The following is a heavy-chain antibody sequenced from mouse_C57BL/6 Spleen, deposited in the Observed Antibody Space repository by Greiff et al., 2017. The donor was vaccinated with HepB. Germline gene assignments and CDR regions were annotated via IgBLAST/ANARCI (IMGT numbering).Heavy chain of an antibody. Sequence: VQLQQSGAELVRPGASVTLSCKASGYTFTDYEMHWVKQTPVHGLEWIGAIDPETGGTAYNQKFKGKAILTADKSSSTAYMELRSLTSEDSAVYYGTRGVIYYGNYYFDYWGQGTTLTVSS. CDR3: TRGVIYYGNYYFDY. D-gene: IGHD2-1*01. V-gene: IGHV1-15*01. CDR2: IDPETGGT. J-gene: IGHJ2*01. CDR1: GYTFTDYE.